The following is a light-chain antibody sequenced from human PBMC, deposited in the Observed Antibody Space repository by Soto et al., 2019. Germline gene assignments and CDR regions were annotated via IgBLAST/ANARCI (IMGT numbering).Light chain of an antibody. Sequence: EIVMTQSPATLSVSPGEGATLSCRASQSISNTLAWYQLKPGQSPRLLIYDASTRATGIPDRFSSSGSGTEFTHTISSLQSEDFALYYCQQYNNRPHTFGQGTKVEIK. CDR2: DAS. V-gene: IGKV3-15*01. CDR1: QSISNT. CDR3: QQYNNRPHT. J-gene: IGKJ1*01.